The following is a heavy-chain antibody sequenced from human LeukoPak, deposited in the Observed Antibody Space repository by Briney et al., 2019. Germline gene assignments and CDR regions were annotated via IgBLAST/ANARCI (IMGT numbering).Heavy chain of an antibody. CDR2: IYYSGGT. J-gene: IGHJ6*03. Sequence: SETLSLTCTVSGGSISSYYWSWIRQPPGKGLEWIGYIYYSGGTNYNPSLKSRVTISVDTSKNQFSLKLSSVTAADTAVYYCARDSLYGGNDYYYYMDVWGKGTTVTISS. V-gene: IGHV4-59*01. D-gene: IGHD4-23*01. CDR3: ARDSLYGGNDYYYYMDV. CDR1: GGSISSYY.